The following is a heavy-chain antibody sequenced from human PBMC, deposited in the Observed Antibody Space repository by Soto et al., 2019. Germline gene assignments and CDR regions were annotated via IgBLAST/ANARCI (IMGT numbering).Heavy chain of an antibody. J-gene: IGHJ6*02. CDR2: ISPYTGNT. D-gene: IGHD3-16*01. CDR1: GYIFVNYG. V-gene: IGHV1-18*01. Sequence: QVQLEQSGDEVKKPGASVKVSCKASGYIFVNYGIAWVRQAPGQGLEWLGWISPYTGNTYYATKVQGRLTLTTDTXXRSAFMDLASLTSADTAVYYCAMVDLYVTHTPQDVWGQGTTVTVSS. CDR3: AMVDLYVTHTPQDV.